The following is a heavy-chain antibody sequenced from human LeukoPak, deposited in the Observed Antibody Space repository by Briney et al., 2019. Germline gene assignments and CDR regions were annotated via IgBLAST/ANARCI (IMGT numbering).Heavy chain of an antibody. D-gene: IGHD4-11*01. V-gene: IGHV3-23*01. J-gene: IGHJ4*02. CDR3: AKDWPVSGDHYSPFDY. CDR2: ISRSGGNT. CDR1: GFTFSSHA. Sequence: PGGSLRLYCAAAGFTFSSHAMSWVRQAPGKGLEWVAAISRSGGNTYYGDSVKGRFTISRDSSKNTLHLQMDSLRAEDTAVYYCAKDWPVSGDHYSPFDYWGQGTLVTVSS.